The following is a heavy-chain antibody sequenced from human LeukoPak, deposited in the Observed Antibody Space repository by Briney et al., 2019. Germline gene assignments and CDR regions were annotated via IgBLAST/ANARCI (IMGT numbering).Heavy chain of an antibody. CDR2: ISGSGGST. CDR3: AKGSVTRVLYYYYYMDV. Sequence: GGSLRLSCAASGFTFSSYAMSWVRQAPGKGLEWVSAISGSGGSTYYAGSVKGRFTISRDSSKNTLYLQMNSLRAEDTAVYYCAKGSVTRVLYYYYYMDVWGKGTTVTVSS. D-gene: IGHD4-11*01. V-gene: IGHV3-23*01. CDR1: GFTFSSYA. J-gene: IGHJ6*03.